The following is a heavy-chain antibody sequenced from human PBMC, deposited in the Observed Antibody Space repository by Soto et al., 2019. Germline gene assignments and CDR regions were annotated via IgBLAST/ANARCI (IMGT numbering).Heavy chain of an antibody. CDR2: FDPEDGET. J-gene: IGHJ3*02. V-gene: IGHV1-24*01. CDR1: GYNLTELS. Sequence: ASVTVYCKVSGYNLTELSMHWVRQAPGKGLEWMGGFDPEDGETIYAQKFQGRVTMTEDTSTDTAYMELSSVTAADTAVYYCARDMERGDAFDIWGQGTMVTVAS. CDR3: ARDMERGDAFDI. D-gene: IGHD1-1*01.